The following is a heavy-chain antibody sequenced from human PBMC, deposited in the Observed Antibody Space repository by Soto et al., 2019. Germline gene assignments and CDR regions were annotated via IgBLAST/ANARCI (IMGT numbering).Heavy chain of an antibody. J-gene: IGHJ4*02. CDR3: ARGLIYDSSGYYFDY. D-gene: IGHD3-22*01. CDR2: INPSGGST. V-gene: IGHV1-46*01. Sequence: QVQLVQSGAEVKKPGASVKVSCKASGYTFTSYYMHWVRQAPGQGLEWMGIINPSGGSTRYAQKXQCXXTXTRDTSTSTVYMDLSSLRSEDTAVYYCARGLIYDSSGYYFDYWGQGTLVTVSS. CDR1: GYTFTSYY.